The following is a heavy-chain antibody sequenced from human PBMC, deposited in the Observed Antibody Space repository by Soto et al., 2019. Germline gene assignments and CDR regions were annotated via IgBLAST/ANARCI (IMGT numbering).Heavy chain of an antibody. CDR3: ATGSGTTGTTGLNP. Sequence: ASVKVSCKASGYTFTSYAMHWVRQAPGQRLEWMGWINAGNGNTKYSQKFQGRVTITRDKSASTAYMELSSLRSEDTAVYYCATGSGTTGTTGLNPWRQRPLVTASS. D-gene: IGHD1-1*01. J-gene: IGHJ5*02. CDR2: INAGNGNT. V-gene: IGHV1-3*01. CDR1: GYTFTSYA.